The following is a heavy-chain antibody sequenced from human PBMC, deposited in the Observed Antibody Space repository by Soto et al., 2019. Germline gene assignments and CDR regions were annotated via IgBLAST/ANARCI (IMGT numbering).Heavy chain of an antibody. CDR1: GGSFSGYY. CDR3: ARGIEMKKPTNRPFFDY. CDR2: INHSGST. J-gene: IGHJ4*02. D-gene: IGHD5-12*01. V-gene: IGHV4-34*01. Sequence: SETLSLTCAVYGGSFSGYYWSWIRQPPGKGLEWIGEINHSGSTNYNPSLKRRVTISVDTSKNQFSLKLRSVTAADTAVYYCARGIEMKKPTNRPFFDYWGQGTLVTVSS.